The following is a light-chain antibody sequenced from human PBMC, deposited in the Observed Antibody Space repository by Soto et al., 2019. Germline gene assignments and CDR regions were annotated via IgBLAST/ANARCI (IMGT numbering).Light chain of an antibody. Sequence: EIVMTQSPATLSVSPGERATLSCRASQSINSDLAWYQQRPGQAPRLLIYGASNKAHGIPARFSGSGSGTEFALTISSLQSEDFAVYYCQQYNYWRTFGQGTNVDI. CDR3: QQYNYWRT. CDR2: GAS. J-gene: IGKJ1*01. V-gene: IGKV3D-15*01. CDR1: QSINSD.